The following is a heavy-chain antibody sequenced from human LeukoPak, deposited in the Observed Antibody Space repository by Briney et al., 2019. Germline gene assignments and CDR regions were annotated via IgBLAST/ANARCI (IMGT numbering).Heavy chain of an antibody. CDR3: AKDGRGSGYFPDY. J-gene: IGHJ4*02. Sequence: PGGSLRLSCAASGFTFSSYGLHWVRQAPGKGPEWVAFIRYDGSNKYYADSVKGRFTISRDNSKNTLYLQMNSLRAEDTAAYYCAKDGRGSGYFPDYWGQGTLVTVSS. CDR1: GFTFSSYG. D-gene: IGHD3-22*01. CDR2: IRYDGSNK. V-gene: IGHV3-30*02.